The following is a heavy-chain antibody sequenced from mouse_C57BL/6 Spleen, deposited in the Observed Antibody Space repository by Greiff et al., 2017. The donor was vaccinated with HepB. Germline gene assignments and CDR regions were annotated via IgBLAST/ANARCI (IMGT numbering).Heavy chain of an antibody. V-gene: IGHV6-3*01. Sequence: EVQRVESGGGLVQPGGSMKLSCVASGFTFSNYWMNWVRQSPEKGLEWVAQIRLKSDNYATHYAESVKGRFTISRDDSKSSVYLQMNNLRAEDTGIYYCTFYDYDDAMDYWGQGTSVTVAS. D-gene: IGHD2-4*01. CDR1: GFTFSNYW. CDR3: TFYDYDDAMDY. CDR2: IRLKSDNYAT. J-gene: IGHJ4*01.